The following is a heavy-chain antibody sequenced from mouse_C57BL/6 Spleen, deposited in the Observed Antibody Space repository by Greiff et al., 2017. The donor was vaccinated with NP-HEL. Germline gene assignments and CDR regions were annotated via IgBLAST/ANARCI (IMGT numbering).Heavy chain of an antibody. CDR2: ISSGGSYT. J-gene: IGHJ2*01. CDR1: GFTFSSYG. V-gene: IGHV5-6*01. D-gene: IGHD2-3*01. Sequence: EVKVVESGGDLVKPGGSLKLSCAASGFTFSSYGMSWVRQTPDKRLEWVATISSGGSYTYYPDSVKGRFTISRDNAKNTLYLQMSSLKSEDTAMYYCARHDGYYGDWGQGTTLTVSS. CDR3: ARHDGYYGD.